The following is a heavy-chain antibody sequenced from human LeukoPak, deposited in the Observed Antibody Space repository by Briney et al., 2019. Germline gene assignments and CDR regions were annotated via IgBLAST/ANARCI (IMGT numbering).Heavy chain of an antibody. CDR2: IYSGGST. Sequence: TGGSLRLSCAASGFTVSSNYMSWVRQAPGKGLEWVSVIYSGGSTYYADSVKGRFTISRDNSKNTLYLQMNSLRAEDTAVYYCASPGRVQQLWDYYYGMDVWGKGTTVTVSS. CDR3: ASPGRVQQLWDYYYGMDV. D-gene: IGHD6-13*01. CDR1: GFTVSSNY. V-gene: IGHV3-53*01. J-gene: IGHJ6*04.